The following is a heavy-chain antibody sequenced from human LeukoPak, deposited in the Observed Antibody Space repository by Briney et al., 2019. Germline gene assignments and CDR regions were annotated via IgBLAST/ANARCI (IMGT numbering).Heavy chain of an antibody. V-gene: IGHV1-46*01. J-gene: IGHJ5*02. CDR1: GYTFTSYY. D-gene: IGHD1-7*01. CDR2: INPSGGST. CDR3: ARSPPLELPDDP. Sequence: ASVQVSCKASGYTFTSYYMHWVRQAPGQGLEWMGIINPSGGSTSYAQKFQGRVTMTRDMSTSTVYMELSSLRSEDTAVYYCARSPPLELPDDPWGQGTLVTVSS.